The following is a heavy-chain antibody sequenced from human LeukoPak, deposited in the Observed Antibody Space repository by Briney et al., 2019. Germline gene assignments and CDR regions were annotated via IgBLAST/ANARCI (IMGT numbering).Heavy chain of an antibody. D-gene: IGHD2-21*02. Sequence: ASVSVSCTASGYTFSDNYIHWVRQAPGQGLEWMGWINPHSGGTNYGENFQGRVTFTRDTSISTAYMDLSSLISDDTAVYYCAREFMRVTAFDIWGQGTMVTVSS. CDR1: GYTFSDNY. V-gene: IGHV1-2*02. CDR3: AREFMRVTAFDI. J-gene: IGHJ3*02. CDR2: INPHSGGT.